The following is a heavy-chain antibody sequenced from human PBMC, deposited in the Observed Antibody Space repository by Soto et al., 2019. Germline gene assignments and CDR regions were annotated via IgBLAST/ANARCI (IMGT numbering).Heavy chain of an antibody. D-gene: IGHD6-19*01. V-gene: IGHV3-30*18. CDR1: GFAFSTNG. CDR3: AKGSGQWPNYFDY. J-gene: IGHJ4*02. Sequence: PWGSLRLSCAASGFAFSTNGMRCVRQAPCKGLEWVAVISYDGSNKYYADSVKGRFTISRDNSKSTLFLQTNSLGAEDTAVYYCAKGSGQWPNYFDYWGQGNVVTVSS. CDR2: ISYDGSNK.